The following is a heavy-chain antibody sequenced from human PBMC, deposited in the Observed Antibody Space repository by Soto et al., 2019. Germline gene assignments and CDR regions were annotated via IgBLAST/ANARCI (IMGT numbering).Heavy chain of an antibody. CDR3: ATSVVVADANQHCLVR. Sequence: QVQLVQSGAEVKKPGASVKVSCKVSGYTLTELSMHWVRQAPGKGLEWMGGFDPEDGETIYAQKFQGRVTMTEDTSTDTAYMELSSLRSEDTAVYYCATSVVVADANQHCLVRWGHGQLVTVAA. V-gene: IGHV1-24*01. D-gene: IGHD2-15*01. CDR2: FDPEDGET. CDR1: GYTLTELS. J-gene: IGHJ5*02.